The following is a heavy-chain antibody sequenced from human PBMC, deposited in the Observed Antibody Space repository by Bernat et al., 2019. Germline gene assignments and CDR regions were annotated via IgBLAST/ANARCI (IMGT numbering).Heavy chain of an antibody. CDR2: INSDGSST. V-gene: IGHV3-74*01. J-gene: IGHJ4*02. Sequence: EVQLVESGGGLVQPGGSLRLSCAASGFTFSSYWMHWVRQAPGKGLVWVSRINSDGSSTSYADSVKGRFTISRDNAKNTLYLQMNSLKTEDTAVYYCTTDYDGSGSYYNTLLDYWGQGTLVTVSS. CDR3: TTDYDGSGSYYNTLLDY. CDR1: GFTFSSYW. D-gene: IGHD3-10*01.